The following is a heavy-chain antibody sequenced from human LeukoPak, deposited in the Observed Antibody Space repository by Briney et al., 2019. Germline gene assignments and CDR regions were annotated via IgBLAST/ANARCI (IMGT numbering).Heavy chain of an antibody. CDR2: ISTDGGST. Sequence: PGGSLRLSCSASGFTFSSYAMHWVRQAPGKGLEYVSAISTDGGSTYYADSVKGRFTISRDNSKYTLYLQMTSLRPEDTAVYYCAKDWGSSWSNWFDPWGQGTLVTVSS. J-gene: IGHJ5*02. CDR3: AKDWGSSWSNWFDP. CDR1: GFTFSSYA. V-gene: IGHV3-64D*06. D-gene: IGHD6-13*01.